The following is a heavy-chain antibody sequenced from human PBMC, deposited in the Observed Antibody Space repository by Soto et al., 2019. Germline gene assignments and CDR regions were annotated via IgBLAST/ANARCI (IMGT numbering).Heavy chain of an antibody. Sequence: GGSLRLSCRTFGFTFAKYAMSWVRQAPGKGLEWVANIKRDGSEKYYVDSVKGRFTISRDNAKNSLYLQMNSLRAEDTAVYYCSRMYSSSFRFSDYYYGMAVWGQGTTVTVSS. CDR1: GFTFAKYA. V-gene: IGHV3-7*04. CDR2: IKRDGSEK. J-gene: IGHJ6*02. D-gene: IGHD6-13*01. CDR3: SRMYSSSFRFSDYYYGMAV.